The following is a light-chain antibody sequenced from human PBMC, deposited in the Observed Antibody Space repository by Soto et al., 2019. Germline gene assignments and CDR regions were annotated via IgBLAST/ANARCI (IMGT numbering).Light chain of an antibody. Sequence: QSALTQPPSASGSPGQSVTISCAGTSSDVGSYDHVSWYQQHPGKAPKLMIYDVSKRPSGVPDRFSGSKSGNAASLTVSGLQAEDEADYYSSSFAGGNNVVFGGGTKLTVL. CDR1: SSDVGSYDH. V-gene: IGLV2-8*01. CDR3: SSFAGGNNVV. J-gene: IGLJ3*02. CDR2: DVS.